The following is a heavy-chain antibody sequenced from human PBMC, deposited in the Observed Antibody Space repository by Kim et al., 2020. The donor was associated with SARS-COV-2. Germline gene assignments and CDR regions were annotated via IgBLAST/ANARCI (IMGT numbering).Heavy chain of an antibody. D-gene: IGHD2-21*02. CDR3: AKEEQAYCGGDCYAFDL. CDR2: ISLDGRVK. J-gene: IGHJ3*01. CDR1: GFTFSNYG. V-gene: IGHV3-30*18. Sequence: GGSLRLSCVASGFTFSNYGMHWVRQAPGKGLEWVSIISLDGRVKYHADSVKGRFTISRDNSKNTLYLQMNSLRDEDTAIYYCAKEEQAYCGGDCYAFDLWGQGTMVTVSS.